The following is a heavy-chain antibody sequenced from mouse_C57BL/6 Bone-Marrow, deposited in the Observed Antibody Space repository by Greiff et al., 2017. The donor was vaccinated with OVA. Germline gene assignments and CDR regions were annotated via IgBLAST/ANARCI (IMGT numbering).Heavy chain of an antibody. J-gene: IGHJ4*01. D-gene: IGHD2-4*01. CDR1: GYTFTSYW. Sequence: QVQLQQPGAELVRPGSSVKLSCKASGYTFTSYWMHWVKQRPIQGLEWIGNIDPSDSETHYNQKFKDKATLTVDKSSSTAYMQLSSLTSEDSAVDYCAREGLRRRGYAMDYWGQGTSVTVSS. V-gene: IGHV1-52*01. CDR2: IDPSDSET. CDR3: AREGLRRRGYAMDY.